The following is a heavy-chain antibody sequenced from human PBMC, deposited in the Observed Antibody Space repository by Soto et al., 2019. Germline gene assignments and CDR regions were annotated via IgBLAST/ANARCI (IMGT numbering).Heavy chain of an antibody. J-gene: IGHJ5*02. CDR2: INHSGST. Sequence: SETLSLTCAVYGGSFSGYYWSWIRQPPGKGLEWIGEINHSGSTNYNPSLKSRVTISVDTSKNQFSLKLSSVTAADTAVYYCARKAKVGHWFDPWGQGTLVTAPQ. CDR3: ARKAKVGHWFDP. CDR1: GGSFSGYY. V-gene: IGHV4-34*01. D-gene: IGHD3-10*01.